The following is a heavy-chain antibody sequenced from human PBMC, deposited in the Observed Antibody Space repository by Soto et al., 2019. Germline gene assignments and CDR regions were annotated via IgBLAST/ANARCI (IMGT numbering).Heavy chain of an antibody. CDR1: GFIFSNYG. D-gene: IGHD5-12*01. Sequence: QVQLVEAGGGVVQPGRSLRLSCAASGFIFSNYGMHWVRQAPGKGLEWVALIWYDGSNKYYADSVKGRFTISRDNSKNTLYLQMNTLRVEDTALYYCAVGLGWAGYGYFAQWGQGSLVTVSS. CDR2: IWYDGSNK. V-gene: IGHV3-33*01. J-gene: IGHJ4*02. CDR3: AVGLGWAGYGYFAQ.